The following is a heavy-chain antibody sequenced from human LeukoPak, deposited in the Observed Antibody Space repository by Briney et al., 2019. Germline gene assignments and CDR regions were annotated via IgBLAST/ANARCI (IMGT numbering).Heavy chain of an antibody. Sequence: GGSLRLSCAASGFTFSSYSMNWVRQAPGKGLEWVSSISSSSSYIYYADSVKGRFTISRDNAKNSLYLQMNSLRAEDTAVYYCARDPHPYDSSGYSYFDYWGQGTLVTVSS. CDR1: GFTFSSYS. CDR2: ISSSSSYI. CDR3: ARDPHPYDSSGYSYFDY. D-gene: IGHD3-22*01. J-gene: IGHJ4*02. V-gene: IGHV3-21*01.